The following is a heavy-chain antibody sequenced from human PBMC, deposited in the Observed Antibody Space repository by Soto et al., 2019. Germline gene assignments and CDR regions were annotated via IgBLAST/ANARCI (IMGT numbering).Heavy chain of an antibody. CDR2: IFSNDEK. V-gene: IGHV2-26*01. D-gene: IGHD5-18*01. Sequence: QVTLKESGPVLVKPTETLTLTCTVSGFSLSNARMGVSWIRQPPGKALEWLAHIFSNDEKSYSTSLKSRLTISKDTSKSQVVLTMTNMDPVDTATYYCARIIDTAMVPPGLFDYWGQGTLVTVSS. CDR1: GFSLSNARMG. J-gene: IGHJ4*02. CDR3: ARIIDTAMVPPGLFDY.